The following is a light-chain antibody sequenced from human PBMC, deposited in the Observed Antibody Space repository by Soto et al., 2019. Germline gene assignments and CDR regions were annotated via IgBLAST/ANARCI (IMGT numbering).Light chain of an antibody. CDR3: QSYDSSLSGVV. CDR1: SSNIGAGYD. J-gene: IGLJ2*01. V-gene: IGLV1-40*01. CDR2: GNS. Sequence: QSVLTQPPSVSGAPGQRVTISCTGSSSNIGAGYDVHWYQQLPGTAPKLLIYGNSNRPSGVPDRFSDSKSGTSASLAITGLQAEDEADYYCQSYDSSLSGVVFGGGTKLPS.